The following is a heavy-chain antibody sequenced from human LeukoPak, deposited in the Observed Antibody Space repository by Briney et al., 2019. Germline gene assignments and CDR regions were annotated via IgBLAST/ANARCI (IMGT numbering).Heavy chain of an antibody. Sequence: GGSLRLSCAASGFTFSSYSMNWVRQAPGKGLEWVSSISSSSSYIYYADSVKGRFTISRDNAKNSLYLQMNSLRAEDTAVYYCARVPYMRRYDSSGRYFDYWGQGTLVTVSS. V-gene: IGHV3-21*04. J-gene: IGHJ4*02. CDR1: GFTFSSYS. D-gene: IGHD3-22*01. CDR2: ISSSSSYI. CDR3: ARVPYMRRYDSSGRYFDY.